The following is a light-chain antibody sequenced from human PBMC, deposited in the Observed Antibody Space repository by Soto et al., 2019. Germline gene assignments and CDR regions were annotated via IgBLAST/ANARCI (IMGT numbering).Light chain of an antibody. CDR2: GAS. CDR1: QSVSNN. Sequence: EIVMTQSPATLSVSPGERATLSCRASQSVSNNLAWYQQKPGQAPRLLFYGASTRATGIPARFSGSGSGTEFTLTIRSLQSEDFAVYYCQQYNNWPPLTFGGGTKVEIK. CDR3: QQYNNWPPLT. V-gene: IGKV3-15*01. J-gene: IGKJ4*01.